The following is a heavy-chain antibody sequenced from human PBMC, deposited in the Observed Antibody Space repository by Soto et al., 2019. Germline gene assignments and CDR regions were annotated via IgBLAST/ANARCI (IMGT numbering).Heavy chain of an antibody. CDR2: IIPIFGTA. Sequence: ASVKVSCKASGGTFSSYAISWVRQAPGQGLEWMGGIIPIFGTANYAQRFQGRVTITADESTSTAYMELSSLRSEDTAVYYCARDHPRGYYDSSGYLDAFDIWGQGTMVTVSS. D-gene: IGHD3-22*01. V-gene: IGHV1-69*13. CDR1: GGTFSSYA. CDR3: ARDHPRGYYDSSGYLDAFDI. J-gene: IGHJ3*02.